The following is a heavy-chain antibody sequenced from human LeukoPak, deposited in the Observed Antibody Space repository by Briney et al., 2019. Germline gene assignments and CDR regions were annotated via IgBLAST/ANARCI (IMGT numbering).Heavy chain of an antibody. V-gene: IGHV3-30*02. CDR3: AKDPWGITPNGYFDY. J-gene: IGHJ4*02. CDR2: IRYDGSNK. Sequence: GGSLRLSCAASGFTFSSYGMHWVRQAPGKGLEWVAFIRYDGSNKYYADSVKGRFTISRDNSKNTLYLQMNSLRAEDTAVYYCAKDPWGITPNGYFDYWGQGTLVTVSS. D-gene: IGHD3-16*01. CDR1: GFTFSSYG.